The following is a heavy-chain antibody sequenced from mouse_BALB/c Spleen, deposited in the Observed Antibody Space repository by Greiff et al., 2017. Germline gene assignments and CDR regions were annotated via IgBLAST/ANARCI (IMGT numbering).Heavy chain of an antibody. V-gene: IGHV1-15*01. J-gene: IGHJ2*01. CDR2: IDPETGGT. D-gene: IGHD2-10*01. CDR3: TRGAYPDY. CDR1: GYTFTDYE. Sequence: VQLQQSGAELVRPGASVTLSCKASGYTFTDYEMHWVKQTPVHGLEWIGAIDPETGGTAYNQKFKGKATLTADKSSSTAYMELRSLTSEDSAVYYYTRGAYPDYWGQGTTLTVSS.